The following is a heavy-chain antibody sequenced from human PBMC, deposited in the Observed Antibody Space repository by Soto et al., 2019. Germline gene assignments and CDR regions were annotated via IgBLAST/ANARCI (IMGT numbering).Heavy chain of an antibody. CDR2: IYWDDDK. V-gene: IGHV2-5*02. Sequence: QITLKESGPTLVKPTQTLTLTCTFSGFSLSTSGVAVGWIRQPPGKALEWLALIYWDDDKRYSPSLKSRLTIPQDSSKNQGVPKITNKDPVDTATYYCAHRPPERGLATFDPWGQGTLVTVSS. D-gene: IGHD1-1*01. CDR1: GFSLSTSGVA. J-gene: IGHJ5*02. CDR3: AHRPPERGLATFDP.